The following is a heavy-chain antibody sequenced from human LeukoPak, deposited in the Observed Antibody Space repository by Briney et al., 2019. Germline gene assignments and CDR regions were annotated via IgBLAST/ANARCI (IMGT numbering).Heavy chain of an antibody. Sequence: SVTVSCTASGGTFSSYAISWVRQAPGQGLEWMGGIIPIFGTANYAQKFQGRVTITADESTSTAYMELSSLRSEDTAVYYCVRGAPIRVAVAATFDPWGQGTLVTVPS. CDR1: GGTFSSYA. CDR3: VRGAPIRVAVAATFDP. J-gene: IGHJ5*02. V-gene: IGHV1-69*13. CDR2: IIPIFGTA. D-gene: IGHD6-19*01.